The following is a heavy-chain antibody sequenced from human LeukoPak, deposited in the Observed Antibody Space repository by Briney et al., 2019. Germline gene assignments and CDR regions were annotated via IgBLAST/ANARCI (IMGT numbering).Heavy chain of an antibody. J-gene: IGHJ4*02. CDR3: VREASGGYFDY. Sequence: GASVKVSFKASGYTFSTYHMNWVRQAPGQGLEWMGTISPSNGNTNYAQSFRGRVTMTRDTSTSTVYMELTSLTSEDTAVYYCVREASGGYFDYWGQGTQVTVSS. D-gene: IGHD3-16*01. CDR1: GYTFSTYH. CDR2: ISPSNGNT. V-gene: IGHV1-46*01.